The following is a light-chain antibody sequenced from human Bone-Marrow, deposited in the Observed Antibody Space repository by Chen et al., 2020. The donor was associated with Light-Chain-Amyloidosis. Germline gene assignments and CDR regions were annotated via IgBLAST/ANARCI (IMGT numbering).Light chain of an antibody. CDR3: QVWDRRSDRPV. CDR1: NIGSTS. V-gene: IGLV3-21*02. CDR2: DDS. Sequence: SYVLTQPSSVSLAPCQTATIACGRNNIGSTSVHWYQQPPGQAPLLVVYDDSDRQSGIPERLSDSNSGNTATLTISRVEAGDEADYYCQVWDRRSDRPVFGGGTKLTVL. J-gene: IGLJ3*02.